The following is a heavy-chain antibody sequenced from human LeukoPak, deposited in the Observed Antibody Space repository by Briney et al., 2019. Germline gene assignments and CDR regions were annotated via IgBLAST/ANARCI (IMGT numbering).Heavy chain of an antibody. CDR3: ARSRRDCSSTSCYLAY. J-gene: IGHJ4*02. V-gene: IGHV3-23*01. Sequence: GGSLRLSCAASGFIFSSYAMSWVRQAPGKGLEWVSAISGSGGSTYYADSVKGRFTISRDNSKNTLYLQMNSLRAEDTAVYYCARSRRDCSSTSCYLAYWGQGTLVTVSS. CDR1: GFIFSSYA. CDR2: ISGSGGST. D-gene: IGHD2-2*01.